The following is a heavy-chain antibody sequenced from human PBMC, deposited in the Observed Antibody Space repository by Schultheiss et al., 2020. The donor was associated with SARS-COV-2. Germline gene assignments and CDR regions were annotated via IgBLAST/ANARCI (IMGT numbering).Heavy chain of an antibody. V-gene: IGHV3-23*01. D-gene: IGHD6-6*01. Sequence: LSLTCAASGFTFSSYAMSWVRQAPGKGLEWVSAISGSGGSTYYADSVKGRFTISRDNSKNTLYLQMNSLRAEDTAVYYCAKPVVKAARPRDWFDPWGQGTLVTVSS. CDR2: ISGSGGST. CDR1: GFTFSSYA. J-gene: IGHJ5*02. CDR3: AKPVVKAARPRDWFDP.